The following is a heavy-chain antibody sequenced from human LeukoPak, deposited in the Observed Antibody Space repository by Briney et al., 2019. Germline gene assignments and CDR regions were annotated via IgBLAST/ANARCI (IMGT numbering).Heavy chain of an antibody. J-gene: IGHJ4*02. V-gene: IGHV3-23*01. CDR3: AKDSGSFDF. Sequence: GGSLRLSCAVSVFTFSSYAMAWVRQAPGKGLEWVSAISDSGANTYYADSVKGRFTVSRDNSKNTLYLQMNSLRAEDTAVYYCAKDSGSFDFRGQGTLVTVSS. CDR2: ISDSGANT. CDR1: VFTFSSYA. D-gene: IGHD1-26*01.